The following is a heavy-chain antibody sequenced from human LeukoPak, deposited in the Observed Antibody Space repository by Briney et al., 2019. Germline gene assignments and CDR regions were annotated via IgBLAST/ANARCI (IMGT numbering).Heavy chain of an antibody. Sequence: SVKVSCKASGGTFSSYAISWVRQAPGQGLEWMGRIIPILGIANYAQKFQGRVTITADKSTSTAYMELSSLRSEDTAVYYCARSQAPAGPITIFGVVTQAAFDYWGQGTLVTVSS. D-gene: IGHD3-3*01. J-gene: IGHJ4*02. CDR3: ARSQAPAGPITIFGVVTQAAFDY. CDR1: GGTFSSYA. CDR2: IIPILGIA. V-gene: IGHV1-69*04.